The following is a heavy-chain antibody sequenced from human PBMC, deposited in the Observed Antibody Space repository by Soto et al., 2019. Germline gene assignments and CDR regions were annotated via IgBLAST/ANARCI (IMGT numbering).Heavy chain of an antibody. D-gene: IGHD6-19*01. CDR3: ARVSGWYHLDY. CDR1: GFTFINSA. CDR2: IVVGSGHI. J-gene: IGHJ4*02. V-gene: IGHV1-58*02. Sequence: GASVKVSCKASGFTFINSAIHWVRQARGQRLEWMGWIVVGSGHINYAQKFQERLSITRDTSTSTAYMELSSLRSEDTAVYYCARVSGWYHLDYWGQGTLVTVSS.